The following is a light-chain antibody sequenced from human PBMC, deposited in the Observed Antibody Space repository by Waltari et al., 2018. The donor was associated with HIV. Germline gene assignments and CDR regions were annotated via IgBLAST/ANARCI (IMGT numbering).Light chain of an antibody. Sequence: EVVLTQSPGTLSLSPGERATLSCRASQSVTNNYLAWYQQRPGQAPRLLIYGTSTRATGIPDRFSGRGSGTDFTLTISRLEPEESAVYYCQQFGSSRTFGQGTKVEMK. J-gene: IGKJ1*01. CDR1: QSVTNNY. CDR3: QQFGSSRT. CDR2: GTS. V-gene: IGKV3-20*01.